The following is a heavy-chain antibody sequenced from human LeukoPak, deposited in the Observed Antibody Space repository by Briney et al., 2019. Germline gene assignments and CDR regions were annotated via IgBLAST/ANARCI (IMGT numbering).Heavy chain of an antibody. Sequence: GGSLTLSCAASGFTFSSYAMSWVREAPARGLEWVSSLRGNGDTFYADSVKGRFTLSRDESRNTVYLHLNNLRVEDTAIYYCAKASWVSSADAVLWGQGTVVTVSS. CDR1: GFTFSSYA. D-gene: IGHD3-16*01. CDR2: LRGNGDT. V-gene: IGHV3-23*01. CDR3: AKASWVSSADAVL. J-gene: IGHJ4*02.